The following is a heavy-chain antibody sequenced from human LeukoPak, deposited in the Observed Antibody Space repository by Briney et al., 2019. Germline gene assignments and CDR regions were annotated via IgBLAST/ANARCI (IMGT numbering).Heavy chain of an antibody. D-gene: IGHD3-16*01. CDR3: ARDPEGFGATYFDY. Sequence: GGSLRLSCVASGFSFSSYNMNWVRQAPGKGLEWVLSISRSASNIYYADSVKGRFTISRDNAKNSFYLQMNSLRAEDTAVFYCARDPEGFGATYFDYWGQGTLVTVSS. J-gene: IGHJ4*02. CDR2: ISRSASNI. V-gene: IGHV3-21*01. CDR1: GFSFSSYN.